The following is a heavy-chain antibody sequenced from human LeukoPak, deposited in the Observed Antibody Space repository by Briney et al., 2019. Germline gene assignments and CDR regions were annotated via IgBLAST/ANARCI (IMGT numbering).Heavy chain of an antibody. V-gene: IGHV3-74*01. J-gene: IGHJ5*02. CDR2: INSDGSST. Sequence: GGSLRLSCSASGFTFSSYWMHWVRQAPGKGLVWVSRINSDGSSTNYADSVKGRFTISRDNAKNTLYLQMNRLRAEDTAVYYWGRGGGGGNEFDPWGQGTLVTVSS. CDR3: GRGGGGGNEFDP. D-gene: IGHD3-16*01. CDR1: GFTFSSYW.